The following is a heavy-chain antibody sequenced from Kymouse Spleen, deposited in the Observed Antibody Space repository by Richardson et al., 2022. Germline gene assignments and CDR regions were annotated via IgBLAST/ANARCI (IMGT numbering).Heavy chain of an antibody. CDR2: INHSGST. CDR1: GGSFSGYY. J-gene: IGHJ6*02. CDR3: ARGDSLYGMDV. D-gene: IGHD2-15*01,IGHD4-23*01. V-gene: IGHV4-34*01. Sequence: QVQLQQWGAGLLKPSETLSLTCAVYGGSFSGYYWSWIRQPPGKGLEWIGEINHSGSTNYNPSLKSRVTISVDTSKNQFSLKLSSVTAADTAVYYCARGDSLYGMDVWGQGTTVTVSS.